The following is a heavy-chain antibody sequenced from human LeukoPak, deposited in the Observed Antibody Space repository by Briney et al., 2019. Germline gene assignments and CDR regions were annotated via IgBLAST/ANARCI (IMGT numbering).Heavy chain of an antibody. Sequence: PSETLSLTCAVYGGSFSGYYWSWIRQPPGKGLEWIGEINHSGSTNYNPSLKSRVTISVDTSKNQFSLKLSSVTAADTAVYYCARESGFEYQLPGSYYYYYYMDVWGEGTTVTVSS. CDR2: INHSGST. J-gene: IGHJ6*03. V-gene: IGHV4-34*01. CDR1: GGSFSGYY. D-gene: IGHD2-2*01. CDR3: ARESGFEYQLPGSYYYYYYMDV.